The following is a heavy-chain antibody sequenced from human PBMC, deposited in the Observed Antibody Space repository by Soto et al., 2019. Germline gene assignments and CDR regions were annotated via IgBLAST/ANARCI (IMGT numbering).Heavy chain of an antibody. D-gene: IGHD6-13*01. Sequence: SVKVSCKASGGTFSSYAISWVRQAPGQGLEWMGGIISIFGTANYAQKFQGRVTITADKSTSTAYMELSSLRSEDTAVYYCARDKASQGYSSSWRWNWFDPWGQGTLVTVSS. CDR1: GGTFSSYA. J-gene: IGHJ5*02. CDR2: IISIFGTA. CDR3: ARDKASQGYSSSWRWNWFDP. V-gene: IGHV1-69*06.